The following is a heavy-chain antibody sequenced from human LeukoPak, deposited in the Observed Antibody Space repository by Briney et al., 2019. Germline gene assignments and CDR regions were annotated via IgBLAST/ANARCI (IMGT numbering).Heavy chain of an antibody. CDR2: IYYSGST. CDR1: GGSINSYY. V-gene: IGHV4-59*08. D-gene: IGHD6-19*01. Sequence: PSETLSLTCTVSGGSINSYYWSWIRQPPGKGLEWIGYIYYSGSTNCNPSLKSRVSMSVDTSKNQFTLKLSSVTAADTAVYYCARRSSAGTGNGPFAYWGKETLVSVSS. J-gene: IGHJ4*02. CDR3: ARRSSAGTGNGPFAY.